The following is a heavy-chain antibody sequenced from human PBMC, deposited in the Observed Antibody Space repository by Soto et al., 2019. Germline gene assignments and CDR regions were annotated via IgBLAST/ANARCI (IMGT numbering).Heavy chain of an antibody. V-gene: IGHV3-23*01. D-gene: IGHD6-19*01. CDR2: ISGSGGSK. Sequence: EVQLLESGGGLVQPGGSLRLSCAASGFTFISYAMSCVRQAPGKGLEWVSAISGSGGSKYYADSVKGRFTLSRDNSKKTLYLQMNRLRAEDTAVYYCAKDRRYRSGWPDYWGQGTLVTVSS. CDR1: GFTFISYA. CDR3: AKDRRYRSGWPDY. J-gene: IGHJ4*02.